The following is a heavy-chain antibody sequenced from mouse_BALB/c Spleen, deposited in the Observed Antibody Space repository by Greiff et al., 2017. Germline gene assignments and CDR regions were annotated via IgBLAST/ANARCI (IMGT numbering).Heavy chain of an antibody. Sequence: EVQLVESGGGLVQPGGSLRLSCATSGFTFTDYYMSWVRQPPGKALEWLGFIRNKANGYTTEYSASVKGRFTISRDNSQSILYLQMNTLRAEDSATYYCARDLSMRGFAYWGQGTLVTVSA. D-gene: IGHD2-3*01. CDR3: ARDLSMRGFAY. V-gene: IGHV7-3*02. CDR1: GFTFTDYY. J-gene: IGHJ3*01. CDR2: IRNKANGYTT.